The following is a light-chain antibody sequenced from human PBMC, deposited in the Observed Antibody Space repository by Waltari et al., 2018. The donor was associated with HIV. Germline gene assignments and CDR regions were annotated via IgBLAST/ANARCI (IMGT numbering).Light chain of an antibody. CDR2: DNN. CDR1: SSNIGNNS. J-gene: IGLJ2*01. V-gene: IGLV1-51*01. Sequence: QSVLTQPPSVSAAPGQKVTISCSGSSSNIGNNSVSWYQQLPGPTPKLLIYDNNKRTAGITDRVSGYKSGTAATLGITGLQTGDEADYYCGTWDSSLSAVVFGGGTKLTVL. CDR3: GTWDSSLSAVV.